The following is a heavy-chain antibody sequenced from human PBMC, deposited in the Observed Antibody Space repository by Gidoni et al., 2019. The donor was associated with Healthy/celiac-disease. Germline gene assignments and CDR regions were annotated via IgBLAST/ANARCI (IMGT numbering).Heavy chain of an antibody. CDR1: GGSVRRGIYD. V-gene: IGHV4-61*01. Sequence: HVQLQESGTGLVTPSETLSLTCTLSGGSVRRGIYDWSWIRQPPGKGLEWIGYIYYNGSTNDNPSLKSRGTISVDTAKNQFSLKLSSVTAADTAVYYCARERGITGTTWGWFDPWGQGTLVTVSS. CDR3: ARERGITGTTWGWFDP. D-gene: IGHD1-7*01. CDR2: IYYNGST. J-gene: IGHJ5*02.